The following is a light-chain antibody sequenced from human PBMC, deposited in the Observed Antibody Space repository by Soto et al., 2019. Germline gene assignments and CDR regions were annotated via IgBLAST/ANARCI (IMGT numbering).Light chain of an antibody. J-gene: IGLJ1*01. CDR1: STDIVRYNY. V-gene: IGLV2-14*03. Sequence: QSVLTQPASVSGSPGQSITISCTGTSTDIVRYNYVSWYQQHPGKAPKLMIYDVSNRPSGVSNRFSGSKSDNTDSLTISGLQAEVEADYSCSSYTSSSTYVFGTGTKLTDL. CDR2: DVS. CDR3: SSYTSSSTYV.